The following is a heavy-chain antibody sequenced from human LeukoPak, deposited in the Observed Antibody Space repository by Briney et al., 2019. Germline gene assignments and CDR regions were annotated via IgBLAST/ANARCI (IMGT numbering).Heavy chain of an antibody. D-gene: IGHD3-22*01. CDR1: GGPLSSYH. V-gene: IGHV4-59*08. Sequence: PSETLALICTVSGGPLSSYHWSWIRPSPGKGLEWMGYIQYSGSTNRNPSLKRRVTIPVDTSKNQFALKLSAVTAADTAVYYCASLIYDSSGYYFDKWGQGTLVSVSS. CDR2: IQYSGST. J-gene: IGHJ4*02. CDR3: ASLIYDSSGYYFDK.